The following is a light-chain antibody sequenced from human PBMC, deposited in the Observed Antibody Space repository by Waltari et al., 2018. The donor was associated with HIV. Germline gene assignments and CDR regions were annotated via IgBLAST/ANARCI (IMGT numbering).Light chain of an antibody. V-gene: IGLV2-14*01. CDR2: EVN. J-gene: IGLJ3*02. CDR1: TSDIGGYNY. CDR3: SSYTSGMSPYWL. Sequence: QSALTQPASVSGSPGQSITISCTGTTSDIGGYNYVSWYQHHPGKAPKLIIYEVNYRPSGVSDRFSGSKSGNTASLTISGLQAEDEADYHCSSYTSGMSPYWLFGGGTRVTVL.